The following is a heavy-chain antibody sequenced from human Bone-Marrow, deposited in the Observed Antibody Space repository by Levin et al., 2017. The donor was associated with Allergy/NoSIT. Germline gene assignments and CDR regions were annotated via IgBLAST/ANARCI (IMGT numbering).Heavy chain of an antibody. V-gene: IGHV1-69*13. CDR1: GGTFSSYA. CDR2: IIPIFGTA. CDR3: ARVPPCSGGSCYYFDY. D-gene: IGHD2-15*01. J-gene: IGHJ4*02. Sequence: SVKVSCKASGGTFSSYAISWVRQAPGQGLEWMGGIIPIFGTANYAQKFQGRVTITADESTSTAYMELSSLRSEDTAVYYCARVPPCSGGSCYYFDYWGQGTLVTVSS.